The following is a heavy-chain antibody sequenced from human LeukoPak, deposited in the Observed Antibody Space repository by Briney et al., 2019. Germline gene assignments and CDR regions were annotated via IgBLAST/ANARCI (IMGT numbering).Heavy chain of an antibody. CDR2: FHDSEGT. V-gene: IGHV4-59*01. D-gene: IGHD1-26*01. CDR1: GGSISSFY. Sequence: SETLSLTCTVSGGSISSFYLTWIRQPPGKGLEWIGHFHDSEGTKYNPSLKSRAAISEDTSKNQFSLMVNSVTAADTAMYYCARGDPSGRPGIAFDYWGQGTLVTVSS. J-gene: IGHJ4*02. CDR3: ARGDPSGRPGIAFDY.